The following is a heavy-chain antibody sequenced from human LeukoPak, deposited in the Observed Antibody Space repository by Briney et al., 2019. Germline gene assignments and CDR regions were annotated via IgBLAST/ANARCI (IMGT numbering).Heavy chain of an antibody. CDR2: IWYDGSNK. D-gene: IGHD2-2*01. V-gene: IGHV3-33*06. CDR1: GFTFSSYG. CDR3: AKDVDVNHQPMYYSDY. Sequence: GGSLRLSCAASGFTFSSYGMHWVRQAPGKGLEWVAVIWYDGSNKYYADSVKGRFTISRDNSKNTLYLQMNSLRAEDTDVYYCAKDVDVNHQPMYYSDYWGQGTLVTVSS. J-gene: IGHJ4*02.